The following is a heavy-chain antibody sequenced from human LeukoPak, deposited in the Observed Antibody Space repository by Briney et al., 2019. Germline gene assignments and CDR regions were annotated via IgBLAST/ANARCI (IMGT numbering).Heavy chain of an antibody. J-gene: IGHJ4*02. CDR1: GYTFTSYG. V-gene: IGHV1-18*01. D-gene: IGHD6-6*01. Sequence: KPGASVKVSCKASGYTFTSYGISWVRQAPGQGLEWVGWISAYNGNTNYAQKLQGRVTMTTDTSTSTAYMELRSLRSDDTAVYYCARDLRGSSPPRNFDYWGQGTLVTVSS. CDR2: ISAYNGNT. CDR3: ARDLRGSSPPRNFDY.